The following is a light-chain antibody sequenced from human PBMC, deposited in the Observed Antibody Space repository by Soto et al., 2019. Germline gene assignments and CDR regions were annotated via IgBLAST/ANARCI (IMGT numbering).Light chain of an antibody. J-gene: IGLJ2*01. Sequence: QSVLTQPPSASGSPGQSVTISCTGSSSDVGGYNYVSWYQQHPGKAPKLMIYEVSKRPSGVPDRLSGSKSGNTASLTFSGLQAEDGADYYCSSYGGSNPVVFGGGTKLTVL. CDR1: SSDVGGYNY. CDR3: SSYGGSNPVV. CDR2: EVS. V-gene: IGLV2-8*01.